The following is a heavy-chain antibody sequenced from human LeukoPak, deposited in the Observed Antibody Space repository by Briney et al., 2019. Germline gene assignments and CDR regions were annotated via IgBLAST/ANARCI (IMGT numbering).Heavy chain of an antibody. J-gene: IGHJ6*03. CDR1: GGSIRSGSYY. Sequence: SQSLSLTCTVSGGSIRSGSYYWSWIRQPAGKGLEWIGRIYTSGSTIYNPSLKSRVTISVDTAKNQFSLKLSSVTAADTAVYYCARSGYDFWSGYHPLRYYYYYMDVWGKGTTVTVSS. CDR3: ARSGYDFWSGYHPLRYYYYYMDV. CDR2: IYTSGST. D-gene: IGHD3-3*01. V-gene: IGHV4-61*02.